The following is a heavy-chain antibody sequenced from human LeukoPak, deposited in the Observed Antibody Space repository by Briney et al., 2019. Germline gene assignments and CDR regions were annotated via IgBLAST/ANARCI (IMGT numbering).Heavy chain of an antibody. CDR1: GGSFSTYY. CDR3: ATRDS. CDR2: INHSGST. V-gene: IGHV4-34*01. Sequence: SEPPSLTCAVSGGSFSTYYWSWLRQPPGKGLEWIGEINHSGSTNYNPSLKSRVTISVDTSKNQFSLRLSSVTAADTAVYYCATRDSWGQGTLVTVSS. J-gene: IGHJ4*02.